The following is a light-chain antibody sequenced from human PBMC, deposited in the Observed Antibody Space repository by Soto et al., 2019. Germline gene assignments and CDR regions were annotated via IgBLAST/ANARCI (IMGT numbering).Light chain of an antibody. V-gene: IGKV1-27*01. J-gene: IGKJ4*01. CDR3: QQYNSAPLT. CDR1: QSISNY. CDR2: DAS. Sequence: DIQLTQSPWARAAPAGGGGTSTCRTSQSISNYLNWYQQKPGKVPELLIYDASTLQSGVPSRFSGSGSGTDFTLTISSLQPEDVAAYYCQQYNSAPLTFGGGTKVDIK.